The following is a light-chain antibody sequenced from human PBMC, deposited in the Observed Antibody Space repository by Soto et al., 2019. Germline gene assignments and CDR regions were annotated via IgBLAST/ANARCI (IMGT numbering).Light chain of an antibody. CDR2: GAS. V-gene: IGKV3-20*01. CDR3: QYYGNAPLT. CDR1: QSVSDNS. J-gene: IGKJ4*01. Sequence: EIPFTQSPCTLSLSPGARVTLSCRASQSVSDNSLAWYQQKPGQAPRLLIYGASSRATGIPDRFSGSGSGTDFTLTIHRLEPEDFAVYYCQYYGNAPLTFGGGTKVDIK.